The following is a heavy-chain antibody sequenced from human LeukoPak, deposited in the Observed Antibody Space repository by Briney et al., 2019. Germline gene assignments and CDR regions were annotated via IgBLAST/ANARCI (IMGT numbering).Heavy chain of an antibody. CDR1: GGTFSSYA. J-gene: IGHJ4*02. V-gene: IGHV1-69*04. D-gene: IGHD3-9*01. Sequence: SVKVSCKAPGGTFSSYAISWVRQAPGQGLEWMGRIIPILGIANYAQKFQGRVTITADKSTSTAYMELSSLRSEDTAVYYCAGTYYDILTGYYTSLPYNYWGQGTLVTVSS. CDR3: AGTYYDILTGYYTSLPYNY. CDR2: IIPILGIA.